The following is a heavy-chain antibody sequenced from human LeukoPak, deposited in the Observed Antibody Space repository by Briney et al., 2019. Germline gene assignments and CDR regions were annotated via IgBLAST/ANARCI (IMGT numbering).Heavy chain of an antibody. CDR2: IYTSGST. D-gene: IGHD3-10*01. V-gene: IGHV4-4*07. Sequence: SETLPLTCTVSGGSISSYYWSWIRQPAGKGLEWIGRIYTSGSTNYNPSLKSRVTMSVDTSKNQFSLKLSSVTAADTAVYYCARATREPYYYGSGSYNRGRYYYYMDVWGKGTTVTVSS. CDR1: GGSISSYY. CDR3: ARATREPYYYGSGSYNRGRYYYYMDV. J-gene: IGHJ6*03.